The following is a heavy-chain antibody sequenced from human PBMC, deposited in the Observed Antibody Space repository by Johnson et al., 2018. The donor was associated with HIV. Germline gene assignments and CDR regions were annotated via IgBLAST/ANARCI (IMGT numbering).Heavy chain of an antibody. Sequence: VQLVESGGGVVQPGRSLKLSCAASGFFFSGSAMHWVRQAYGKGLEWVGRIRSKANNYATTYAASLKGRFTISRDDSKNTAYLQMNSLKTEDTAVYYCSYAFDIWGQGTMVTVSS. CDR1: GFFFSGSA. V-gene: IGHV3-73*01. CDR2: IRSKANNYAT. CDR3: SYAFDI. J-gene: IGHJ3*02.